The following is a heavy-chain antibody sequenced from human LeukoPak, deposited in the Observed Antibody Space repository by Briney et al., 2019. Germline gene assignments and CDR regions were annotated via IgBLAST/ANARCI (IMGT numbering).Heavy chain of an antibody. Sequence: PSETLSLTCAVYGGSFSGYYWSWIRQPPGKGLEWIGEINHSGSTNYNPSPKSRVTISVDTSKNQFSLKLSSVTAADTAVYYCARAHKIHMITFGGVIAYHVPFDYWGQGTLVTVSS. CDR1: GGSFSGYY. CDR2: INHSGST. CDR3: ARAHKIHMITFGGVIAYHVPFDY. V-gene: IGHV4-34*01. D-gene: IGHD3-16*02. J-gene: IGHJ4*02.